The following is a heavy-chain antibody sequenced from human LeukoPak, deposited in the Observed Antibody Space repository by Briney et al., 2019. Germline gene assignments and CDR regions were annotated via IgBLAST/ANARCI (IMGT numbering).Heavy chain of an antibody. V-gene: IGHV4-39*07. D-gene: IGHD3-10*01. CDR3: ARDSVSPIYYYGLN. CDR2: IYYSGST. CDR1: GGSISSSSYY. J-gene: IGHJ4*02. Sequence: PSETLSLTCTVSGGSISSSSYYWGWIRQPPGKGLEWIGSIYYSGSTYYNPSLKSRVTISVDTSKNQFSLKLSSVTAADTAVYYCARDSVSPIYYYGLNWGQGTLVTVSS.